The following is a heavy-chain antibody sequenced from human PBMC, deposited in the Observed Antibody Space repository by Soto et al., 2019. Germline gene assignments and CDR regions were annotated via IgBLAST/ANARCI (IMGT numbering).Heavy chain of an antibody. Sequence: ASVKVSCKASGHTFTGYYMHWVRQAPGQGLEWMGWINPNSGGTNYAQKFQGWVTMTRDTSISTAYMELSRLRSDDTAVYYCARDNGSSWIPFDYWGQGTLVTVSS. J-gene: IGHJ4*02. CDR1: GHTFTGYY. D-gene: IGHD6-13*01. CDR3: ARDNGSSWIPFDY. V-gene: IGHV1-2*04. CDR2: INPNSGGT.